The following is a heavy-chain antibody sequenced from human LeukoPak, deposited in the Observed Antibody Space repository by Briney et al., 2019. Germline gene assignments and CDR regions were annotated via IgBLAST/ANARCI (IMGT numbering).Heavy chain of an antibody. CDR1: GYTFTSYG. Sequence: GASVKVSCKTSGYTFTSYGISWVRQAPGQGLEWMGWISTYNGNTNYAQDLQGRVTMTTDTSTSTAYMELRSLRSDDTAVYYCARVALTDLYFDYWGQGTLVTVSS. J-gene: IGHJ4*02. D-gene: IGHD3-3*01. CDR3: ARVALTDLYFDY. V-gene: IGHV1-18*01. CDR2: ISTYNGNT.